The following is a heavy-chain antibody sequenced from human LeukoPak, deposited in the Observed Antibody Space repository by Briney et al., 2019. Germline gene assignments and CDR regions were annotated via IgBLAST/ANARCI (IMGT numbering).Heavy chain of an antibody. CDR2: IRQDGGEK. CDR1: GFTFSSYW. CDR3: ARGDGDATYYYYMDV. J-gene: IGHJ6*03. V-gene: IGHV3-7*01. D-gene: IGHD4-17*01. Sequence: GGSLRLSCAVSGFTFSSYWMNWVRQAPGKGLEWVASIRQDGGEKSYVDSVKGRFTISRDNTKNSLYLQMNSLRAEDTAVYYCARGDGDATYYYYMDVWGKGTTVTVSS.